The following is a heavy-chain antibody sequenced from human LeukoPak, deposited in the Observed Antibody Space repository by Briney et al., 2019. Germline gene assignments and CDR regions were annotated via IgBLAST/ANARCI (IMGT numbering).Heavy chain of an antibody. CDR3: ARARYCSGGSCPGYFQH. CDR2: IYYSGST. J-gene: IGHJ1*01. CDR1: GGSISSYY. V-gene: IGHV4-59*01. D-gene: IGHD2-15*01. Sequence: SETLSLTCPVSGGSISSYYWSWIRQPPGKGLEWIGYIYYSGSTNYNPSLKSRVTISVDTSKNQFSLKLSSVTAADTAVYYCARARYCSGGSCPGYFQHWGQGTLVTVSS.